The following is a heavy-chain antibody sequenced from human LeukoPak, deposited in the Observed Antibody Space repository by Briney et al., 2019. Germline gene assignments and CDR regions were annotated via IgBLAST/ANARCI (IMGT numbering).Heavy chain of an antibody. CDR2: IIPIFGTA. Sequence: SVKVSCXASGGTFSSYAISWVRQAPGQGLEWMGRIIPIFGTANYAQKFQGRVTITTDESTSTAYMELSSLRSEDTAVYYCATYYYDSSGTFDYWGQGTLVTVSS. CDR3: ATYYYDSSGTFDY. V-gene: IGHV1-69*05. CDR1: GGTFSSYA. J-gene: IGHJ4*02. D-gene: IGHD3-22*01.